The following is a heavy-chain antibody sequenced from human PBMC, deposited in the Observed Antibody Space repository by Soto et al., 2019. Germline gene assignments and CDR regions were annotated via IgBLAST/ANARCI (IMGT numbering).Heavy chain of an antibody. Sequence: PSETLSLTCTVSGGSISSYYWSWIRQPPGKGLEWIGYIYYSGSTNYNPSLKSRVTISVDTSKNQFSLKLSSVTAADTAVYYCARGPRYGMDYWGQGTLVTVSS. D-gene: IGHD5-18*01. CDR2: IYYSGST. CDR3: ARGPRYGMDY. CDR1: GGSISSYY. V-gene: IGHV4-59*01. J-gene: IGHJ4*02.